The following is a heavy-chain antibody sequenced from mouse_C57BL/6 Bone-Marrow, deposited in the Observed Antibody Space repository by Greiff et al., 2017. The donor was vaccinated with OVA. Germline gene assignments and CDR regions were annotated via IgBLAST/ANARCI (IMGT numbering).Heavy chain of an antibody. CDR3: ARRGYYGSSSHWYFDV. D-gene: IGHD1-1*01. J-gene: IGHJ1*03. CDR1: GYTFTDYN. V-gene: IGHV1-18*01. CDR2: INPNNGGT. Sequence: EVQLQESGPELVKPGASVKIPCKASGYTFTDYNMDWVKQSHGKSLEWIGDINPNNGGTIYNQKFKGKATLTVDKSSSTAYMELRSLTSEDTAVYYCARRGYYGSSSHWYFDVWGTGTTVTVSS.